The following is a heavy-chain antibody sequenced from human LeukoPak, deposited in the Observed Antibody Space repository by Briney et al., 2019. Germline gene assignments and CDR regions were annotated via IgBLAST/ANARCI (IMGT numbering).Heavy chain of an antibody. V-gene: IGHV4-59*01. J-gene: IGHJ6*02. CDR2: IYYSGST. CDR3: TSRQNYYYGMDV. Sequence: SETLSLTCTVSGGSISSYYWSWIWQPPGKGLEWIGYIYYSGSTNYNPSLKSRVTISVDTSKNQFSLKLSSVTAADTAVYYCTSRQNYYYGMDVWGQGTTVTVSS. CDR1: GGSISSYY.